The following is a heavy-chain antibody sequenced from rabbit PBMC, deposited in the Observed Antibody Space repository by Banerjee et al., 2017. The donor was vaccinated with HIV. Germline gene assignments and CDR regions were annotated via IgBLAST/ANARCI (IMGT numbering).Heavy chain of an antibody. D-gene: IGHD2-1*01. Sequence: QEQLEESGGDLVKPEGSLTLTCTASGFSFSNGYVMCWVRQAPGKGLEWIACINTISGNTVYATWAKGRFTISKTSWTTVTLQMTSLTAADTATYFCARSTMTGLFSLWGPGTLVTVS. CDR1: GFSFSNGYV. CDR2: INTISGNT. V-gene: IGHV1S45*01. CDR3: ARSTMTGLFSL. J-gene: IGHJ6*01.